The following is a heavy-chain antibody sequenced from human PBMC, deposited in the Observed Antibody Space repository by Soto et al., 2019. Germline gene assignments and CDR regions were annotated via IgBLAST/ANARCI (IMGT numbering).Heavy chain of an antibody. V-gene: IGHV1-18*04. D-gene: IGHD3-3*01. CDR1: GYTCTSYG. CDR2: ISAYNGNT. Sequence: KASSRASGYTCTSYGICWLRQAPGHGLEWMGWISAYNGNTNYAQKLQGRVTMTTDTSTSTAYMELRSLRSDGTAVYYCARHGTISGVVIYYYYGMDVWGQRTTVTVSS. J-gene: IGHJ6*02. CDR3: ARHGTISGVVIYYYYGMDV.